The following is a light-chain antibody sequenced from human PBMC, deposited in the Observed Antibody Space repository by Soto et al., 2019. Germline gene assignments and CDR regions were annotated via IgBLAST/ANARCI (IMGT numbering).Light chain of an antibody. CDR2: DAS. CDR1: QSVTNY. CDR3: HQYGSFPPWT. J-gene: IGKJ5*01. Sequence: PGERATLTCRASQSVTNYIAWYQQRPGQAPRLLIYDASNRATGVPARFSGSRSGTDFTLTISDLEPADFGLYYCHQYGSFPPWTFGQGTRLEI. V-gene: IGKV3-11*01.